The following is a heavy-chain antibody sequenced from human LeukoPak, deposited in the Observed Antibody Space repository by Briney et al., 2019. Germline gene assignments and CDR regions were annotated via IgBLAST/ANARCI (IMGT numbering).Heavy chain of an antibody. J-gene: IGHJ4*02. CDR3: ARALDSSSSRYQAFEE. CDR1: GFTFSNYW. CDR2: IKQDESEK. D-gene: IGHD2-2*01. V-gene: IGHV3-7*01. Sequence: GGSLRLXCSASGFTFSNYWMRWVRQAPGKGLEWVANIKQDESEKYYVDSVKGRFTISRDNAKSSLYLQMNSLRAEDTAVYYCARALDSSSSRYQAFEEWGQGTLVTVSS.